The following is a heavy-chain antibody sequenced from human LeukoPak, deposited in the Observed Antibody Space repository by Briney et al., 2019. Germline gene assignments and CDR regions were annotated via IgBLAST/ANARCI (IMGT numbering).Heavy chain of an antibody. J-gene: IGHJ4*02. Sequence: GGTLRLSCVVSGFSVSSFDMNWLRQAQGNGLEWCSYISRSSYNTYYGDSVKGRLTIFRDNAENSVHLQMVSLRDKDTAVYYCARDRTSGDTYVSDYWGQGTLVTVSS. CDR3: ARDRTSGDTYVSDY. CDR1: GFSVSSFD. CDR2: ISRSSYNT. D-gene: IGHD2-2*01. V-gene: IGHV3-48*02.